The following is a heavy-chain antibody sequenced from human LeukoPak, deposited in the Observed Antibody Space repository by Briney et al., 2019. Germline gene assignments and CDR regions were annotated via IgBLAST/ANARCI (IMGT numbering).Heavy chain of an antibody. CDR3: ARPSNTDFDWLLTYFDY. Sequence: GGSLRLSCAASGFTFSSYWMHWVRQAPGKGLVWVSRINSDGSSTSYADSVKGRFTISRDNAKNTLYLQMNSLRAEDTAVYYCARPSNTDFDWLLTYFDYWGQGTLVTVSS. J-gene: IGHJ4*02. CDR2: INSDGSST. CDR1: GFTFSSYW. D-gene: IGHD3-9*01. V-gene: IGHV3-74*01.